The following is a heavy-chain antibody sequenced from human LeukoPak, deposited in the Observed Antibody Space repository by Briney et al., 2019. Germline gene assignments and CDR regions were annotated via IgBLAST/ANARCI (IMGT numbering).Heavy chain of an antibody. V-gene: IGHV3-20*04. CDR1: GFTFDDYG. D-gene: IGHD5-18*01. CDR3: ARTMDTAMVPDAFDI. Sequence: GGSLRLSCAASGFTFDDYGMSWVRQAPGKGLEWVSGINWNGGSTGYADSVKGRFTISRDNAKNSLYLQMNSLRAEDTAMYYCARTMDTAMVPDAFDIWGQGTMVTVSS. J-gene: IGHJ3*02. CDR2: INWNGGST.